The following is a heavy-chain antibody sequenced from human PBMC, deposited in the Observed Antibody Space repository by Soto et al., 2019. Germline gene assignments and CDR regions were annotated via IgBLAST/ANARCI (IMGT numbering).Heavy chain of an antibody. D-gene: IGHD3-10*01. CDR1: GGSVSSGSYY. J-gene: IGHJ6*02. Sequence: LSLTCTVSGGSVSSGSYYWSWIRQPPGKGLEWIGYIYYSGSTNYNPSLKSRVTISVDTSKNQFSLKLSSVTAADTAVYYCARDRLTMVRGGDYYGMDVWGQGTTVTVSS. CDR2: IYYSGST. CDR3: ARDRLTMVRGGDYYGMDV. V-gene: IGHV4-61*01.